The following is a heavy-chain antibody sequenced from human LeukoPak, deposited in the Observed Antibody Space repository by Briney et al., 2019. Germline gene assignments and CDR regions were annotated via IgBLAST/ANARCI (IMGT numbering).Heavy chain of an antibody. CDR2: ISSSSSYI. J-gene: IGHJ5*02. D-gene: IGHD3-10*02. Sequence: GGSLRLSCAASGFTFSSYAMSWVRQAPGKGLEWVSSISSSSSYIYYADSVKGRFTISRDNAKNSLYLQMNSLRAEDTAVYYCARGQYYVQRGTWFDPWGQGTLVTVSS. V-gene: IGHV3-21*01. CDR3: ARGQYYVQRGTWFDP. CDR1: GFTFSSYA.